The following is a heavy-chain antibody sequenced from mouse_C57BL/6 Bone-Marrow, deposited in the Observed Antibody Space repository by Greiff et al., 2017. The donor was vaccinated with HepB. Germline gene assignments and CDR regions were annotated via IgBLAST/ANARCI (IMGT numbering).Heavy chain of an antibody. D-gene: IGHD4-1*01. V-gene: IGHV5-6*01. CDR3: ARPSLGFGY. Sequence: EVQGVESGGDLVKPGGSLKLSCAASGFTFSSYGMSWVRQTPDKRLEWVATISSGGSYTYYPDSVKGRFTISRDNAKNTLYLQMSSLKSEDTAMYYCARPSLGFGYWGQGTTLTVSS. CDR2: ISSGGSYT. J-gene: IGHJ2*01. CDR1: GFTFSSYG.